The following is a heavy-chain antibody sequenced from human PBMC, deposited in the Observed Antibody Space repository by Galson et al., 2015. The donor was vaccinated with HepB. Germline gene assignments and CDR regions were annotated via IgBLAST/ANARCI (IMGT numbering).Heavy chain of an antibody. D-gene: IGHD2-15*01. V-gene: IGHV1-18*01. CDR2: ISPYNRNT. J-gene: IGHJ5*02. CDR3: ARGCLVVVVGGPKNNWFGP. Sequence: SVKVSCKASGYSFSTYSITWVRQAPGQGLEWMGWISPYNRNTAYAQKVQGRFSMTTDTPTATAFMELRRLRSDDTAVYYCARGCLVVVVGGPKNNWFGPWGQGTLVTVSS. CDR1: GYSFSTYS.